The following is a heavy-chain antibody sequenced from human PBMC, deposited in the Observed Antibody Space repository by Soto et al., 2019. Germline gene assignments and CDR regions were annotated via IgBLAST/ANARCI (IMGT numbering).Heavy chain of an antibody. J-gene: IGHJ4*02. Sequence: PGGSLRLSCAASGFTFSSYGMHWVRQAPGKGLEWVAVIWYDGSNKYYADSVKGRFTISRDNSKNTLYLQMNSLRAEDTAVYYCAREHGYYYDSSGYYYGPFDYWGQGTLVTVSS. V-gene: IGHV3-33*01. CDR1: GFTFSSYG. D-gene: IGHD3-22*01. CDR3: AREHGYYYDSSGYYYGPFDY. CDR2: IWYDGSNK.